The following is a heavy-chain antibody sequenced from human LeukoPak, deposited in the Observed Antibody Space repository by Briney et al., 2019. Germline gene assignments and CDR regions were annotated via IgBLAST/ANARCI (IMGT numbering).Heavy chain of an antibody. CDR3: ARVWSGYFTEWFDP. V-gene: IGHV4-4*07. D-gene: IGHD3-3*01. CDR1: GGSISSYY. J-gene: IGHJ5*02. Sequence: SETLSLTCTVSGGSISSYYWSWIRQPAGKGLEWIGRIYTSGSTNYNPSLKSRVTMSVDTSKNQFSLKLSSVTAADTAVYYCARVWSGYFTEWFDPWGQGTLVTVSS. CDR2: IYTSGST.